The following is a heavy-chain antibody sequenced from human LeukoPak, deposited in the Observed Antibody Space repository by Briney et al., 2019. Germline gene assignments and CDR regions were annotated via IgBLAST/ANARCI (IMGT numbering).Heavy chain of an antibody. CDR3: AKRGGYETMAAFDY. Sequence: GGSLRLSCAASGFTFNSYAMSRVRQAPGKGLEWVSAISPGGSDTYYADSVRGRFTISRDNSKNTLYLQISSLRAEDSAVYYCAKRGGYETMAAFDYWGQGTLVTVSS. CDR2: ISPGGSDT. CDR1: GFTFNSYA. D-gene: IGHD3-10*01. J-gene: IGHJ4*02. V-gene: IGHV3-23*01.